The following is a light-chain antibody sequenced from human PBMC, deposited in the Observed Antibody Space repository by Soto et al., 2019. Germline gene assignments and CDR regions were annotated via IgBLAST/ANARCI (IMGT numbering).Light chain of an antibody. CDR1: QGISSY. J-gene: IGKJ2*01. CDR3: QQYYSYPQT. V-gene: IGKV1-8*01. CDR2: AAS. Sequence: AIRMTQSPSSFSASTGDRVTITCRASQGISSYLAWYQQKPGKAPKLLIYAASTLQSGVPSRFSGSGSGTGFTPTISCLQSEEFATYYCQQYYSYPQTFGQGTKLEIK.